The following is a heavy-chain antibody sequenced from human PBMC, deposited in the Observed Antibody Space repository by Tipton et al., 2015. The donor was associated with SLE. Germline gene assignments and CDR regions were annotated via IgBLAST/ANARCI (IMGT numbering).Heavy chain of an antibody. CDR1: GGSIISYY. V-gene: IGHV4-59*08. D-gene: IGHD6-13*01. CDR2: IYYSGST. J-gene: IGHJ6*02. CDR3: ATSRQQQLVPPDV. Sequence: TLSLTCTVSGGSIISYYWSWIRQPPGKGLEWIGYIYYSGSTNYNPSRKSRVTISVDTSKNQFSLKLSSVTAADTAVYYCATSRQQQLVPPDVWGHGTTVTVSS.